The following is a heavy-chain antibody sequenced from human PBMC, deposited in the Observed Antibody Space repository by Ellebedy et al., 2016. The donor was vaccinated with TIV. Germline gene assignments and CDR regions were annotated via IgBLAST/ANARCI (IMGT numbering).Heavy chain of an antibody. J-gene: IGHJ6*03. CDR2: LSGNGAAT. Sequence: GGSLRLSXAASGFTFGSYAMSWVRQAPGKGLEWVSALSGNGAATYYADSVKGRFTISRDKSKNTMDLQMNSLRVEDTAVYYCARFYDFSYYYYMDVWGKGTTVTVSS. CDR1: GFTFGSYA. V-gene: IGHV3-23*01. D-gene: IGHD3-3*01. CDR3: ARFYDFSYYYYMDV.